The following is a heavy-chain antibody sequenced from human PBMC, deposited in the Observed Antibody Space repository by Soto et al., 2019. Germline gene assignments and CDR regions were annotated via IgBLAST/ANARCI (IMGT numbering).Heavy chain of an antibody. CDR2: IVVGSGNT. D-gene: IGHD6-19*01. V-gene: IGHV1-58*01. CDR1: GFTFTSSA. Sequence: SVKVSCKASGFTFTSSAVQWVRQDRGQRLEWIGWIVVGSGNTNYAQKFQERVTITRDMSTSTAYMELSSLRSEDTAVYYCAADELAVAGPGYYYGMDVWGQGTTVTVSS. J-gene: IGHJ6*02. CDR3: AADELAVAGPGYYYGMDV.